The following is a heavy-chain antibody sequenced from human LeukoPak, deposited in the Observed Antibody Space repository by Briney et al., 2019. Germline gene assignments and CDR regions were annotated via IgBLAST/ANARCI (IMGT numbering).Heavy chain of an antibody. D-gene: IGHD3-10*01. V-gene: IGHV1-18*01. CDR3: ARAYSTLVRFDP. J-gene: IGHJ5*02. Sequence: ASVRVSCKASGYTFTSYGISWVRQAPGQGLEWMGWISAYNGNTNYAQKLQGRVTMTTDTSTSTAYMELRSLRSDDTAVYYCARAYSTLVRFDPWGQGTLVTVSS. CDR1: GYTFTSYG. CDR2: ISAYNGNT.